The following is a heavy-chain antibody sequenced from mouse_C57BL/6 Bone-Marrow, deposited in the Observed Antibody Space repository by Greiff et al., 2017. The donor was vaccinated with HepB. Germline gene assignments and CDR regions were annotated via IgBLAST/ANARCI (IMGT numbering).Heavy chain of an antibody. Sequence: VMLVESGGGLVQPGGSLKLSCAASGFTFSDYYMYWVRQTPEKRLEWVAYISNGGGSTYYPDTVKGRFPISRDNAKNTLYLQMSRLKAEDAAMYYGARLPFYAMDYWGQGTSVTVSS. CDR1: GFTFSDYY. V-gene: IGHV5-12*01. CDR2: ISNGGGST. CDR3: ARLPFYAMDY. J-gene: IGHJ4*01.